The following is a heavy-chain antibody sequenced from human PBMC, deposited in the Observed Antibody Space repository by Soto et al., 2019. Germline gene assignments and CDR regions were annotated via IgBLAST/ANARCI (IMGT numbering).Heavy chain of an antibody. D-gene: IGHD1-26*01. CDR2: ISLSSSYI. CDR1: GFSFGSWS. J-gene: IGHJ5*02. Sequence: GGSLRLSCEASGFSFGSWSMHWVRQAPGKGLEWVSSISLSSSYIYYADSVKGRFTISRDNANNPLFLQMNSLRVEDTAVYYCARDRSGSYYPWFDTWGQGTLVTVSS. V-gene: IGHV3-21*01. CDR3: ARDRSGSYYPWFDT.